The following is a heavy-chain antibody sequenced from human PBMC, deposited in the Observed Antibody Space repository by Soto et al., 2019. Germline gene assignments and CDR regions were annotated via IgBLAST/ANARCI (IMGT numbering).Heavy chain of an antibody. D-gene: IGHD1-26*01. J-gene: IGHJ2*01. Sequence: GGSLRLSCAAPGFTFSSYGMHWVRQAPGKGLEWVAVIWYDGSNKYYADSVKGRFTISRDNSKNTLYLQMNSLRAEDTAVYYCARDSGSYRPGYFDLWGRGTLVTVSS. CDR1: GFTFSSYG. CDR3: ARDSGSYRPGYFDL. V-gene: IGHV3-33*01. CDR2: IWYDGSNK.